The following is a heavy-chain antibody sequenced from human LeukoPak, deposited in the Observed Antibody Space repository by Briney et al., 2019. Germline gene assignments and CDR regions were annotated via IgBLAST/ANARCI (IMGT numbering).Heavy chain of an antibody. CDR2: IYYSGST. CDR3: ARHAATFDWLIREADQYNWFDP. V-gene: IGHV4-39*01. CDR1: GGSISSSSYY. Sequence: SETLSLTCTVSGGSISSSSYYWGWIRQPPGKGLEWIGSIYYSGSTYYNPSLKSRVTISVDTSKNQFSLKLSSVTAADTAVYYCARHAATFDWLIREADQYNWFDPWGQGTLVTVSS. D-gene: IGHD3-9*01. J-gene: IGHJ5*02.